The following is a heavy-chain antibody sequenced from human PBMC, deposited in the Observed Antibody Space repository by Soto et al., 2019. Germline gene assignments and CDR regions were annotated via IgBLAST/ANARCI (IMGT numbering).Heavy chain of an antibody. V-gene: IGHV4-39*01. CDR3: ARQRTSVVTQAYFDV. D-gene: IGHD2-21*02. CDR1: GDSISSRSYY. CDR2: IYYSGST. J-gene: IGHJ4*02. Sequence: SETLSLTCTVTGDSISSRSYYWGWIRQPPGKGLEWIGSIYYSGSTYNNPSLRSRGSMSIDTSKDHFSLKLKSVTAADTALYFCARQRTSVVTQAYFDVWGPGYLVTVSS.